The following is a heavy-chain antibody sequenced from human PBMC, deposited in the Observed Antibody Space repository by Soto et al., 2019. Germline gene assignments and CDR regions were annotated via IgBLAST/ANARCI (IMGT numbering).Heavy chain of an antibody. D-gene: IGHD1-26*01. CDR2: IYPGDSDT. Sequence: GEALKISCKGSGYSFASHWVAWVRQMPEKGLEWIGTIYPGDSDTKYSSAFRGHVTISADTSVSTAYLQWRSLEATDSAIYYCARYSGRPPQSLEGWCQGTLVTVSS. CDR3: ARYSGRPPQSLEG. J-gene: IGHJ4*02. V-gene: IGHV5-51*01. CDR1: GYSFASHW.